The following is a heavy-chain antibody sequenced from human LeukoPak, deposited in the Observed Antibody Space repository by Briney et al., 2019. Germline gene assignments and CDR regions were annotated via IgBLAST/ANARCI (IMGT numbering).Heavy chain of an antibody. CDR1: GGSISSGDYY. D-gene: IGHD3-10*01. J-gene: IGHJ5*02. CDR3: ARSLLSAGWGSYGFDP. Sequence: SETLSLTCSVSGGSISSGDYYWSWIRQPPGKGLEWIGHIYYSGSTHHNPSLKSRVTISVDTSKNQFSLKLSSVTATDTAVYYCARSLLSAGWGSYGFDPWGQGTLVTVSS. V-gene: IGHV4-30-4*01. CDR2: IYYSGST.